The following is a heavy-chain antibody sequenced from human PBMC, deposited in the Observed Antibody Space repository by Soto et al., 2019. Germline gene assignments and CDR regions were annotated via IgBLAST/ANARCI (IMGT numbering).Heavy chain of an antibody. CDR1: GFTFSDYY. Sequence: QVQLVESGGDLVKPGGSLRLSCAASGFTFSDYYMSWIRQAPGTGLEWVSYISSSGNTVYYADSVKGRFTISRDNAKNSLYLQLNSLRAEDTAVYYCARDADQGSWYHYFDYWGQGTLVTVSS. CDR2: ISSSGNTV. D-gene: IGHD6-13*01. J-gene: IGHJ4*02. CDR3: ARDADQGSWYHYFDY. V-gene: IGHV3-11*01.